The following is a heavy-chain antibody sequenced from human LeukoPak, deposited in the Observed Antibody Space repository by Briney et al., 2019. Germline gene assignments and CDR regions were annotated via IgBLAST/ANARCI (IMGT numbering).Heavy chain of an antibody. D-gene: IGHD3-22*01. V-gene: IGHV1-46*01. CDR1: GFTFTSYY. CDR3: ARVPNYYDSSGYYNSYHGMDV. Sequence: GASVTVSCKASGFTFTSYYMHWVRQAPGQGLEWMGIINPSGGSSSYAQKFQGRVTMTRDTSTSTVYMELSSLRSEDTAVYYCARVPNYYDSSGYYNSYHGMDVWGQGTTVTVSS. CDR2: INPSGGSS. J-gene: IGHJ6*02.